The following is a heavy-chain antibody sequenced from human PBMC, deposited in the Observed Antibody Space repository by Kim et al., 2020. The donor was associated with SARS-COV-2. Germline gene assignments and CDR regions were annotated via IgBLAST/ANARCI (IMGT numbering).Heavy chain of an antibody. V-gene: IGHV3-74*01. CDR3: AKVYGRSLNGMDV. Sequence: GGSLRLSCAASGFTFNTNWMHWVRQPPGKGLGWVSRINSDGSTTNYADSVKGRFTISRDNAKNTVDLQMKSLRVEDTAGYYCAKVYGRSLNGMDVWGKGT. CDR2: INSDGSTT. D-gene: IGHD2-8*01. J-gene: IGHJ6*04. CDR1: GFTFNTNW.